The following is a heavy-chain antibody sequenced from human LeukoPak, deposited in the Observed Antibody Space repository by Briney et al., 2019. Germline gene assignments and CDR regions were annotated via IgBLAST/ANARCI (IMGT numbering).Heavy chain of an antibody. Sequence: SETLSLTCTVSGGSISSYYWSWIRQPPGKGLEWIGYIYYSGSTNYNPSLKSRVTISVDTSRNQFSLHLSSVTAADTAVYFCARERDRRGNPCGLKHLDYWGQGTRVTVSS. J-gene: IGHJ4*02. D-gene: IGHD2-21*01. CDR1: GGSISSYY. V-gene: IGHV4-59*12. CDR3: ARERDRRGNPCGLKHLDY. CDR2: IYYSGST.